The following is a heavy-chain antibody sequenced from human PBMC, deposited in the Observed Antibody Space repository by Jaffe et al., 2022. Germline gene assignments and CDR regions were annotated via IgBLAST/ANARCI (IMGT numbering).Heavy chain of an antibody. CDR1: GGSFSGYY. D-gene: IGHD2-8*02. Sequence: QVQLQQWGAGLLKPSETLSLTCAVYGGSFSGYYWSWIRQPPGKGLEWIGEINHSGSTNYNPSLKSRVTISVDTSKNQFSLKLSSVTAADTAVYYCARGRWGYCTGGVCYPTGTNMDVWGKGTTVTVSS. CDR3: ARGRWGYCTGGVCYPTGTNMDV. V-gene: IGHV4-34*01. CDR2: INHSGST. J-gene: IGHJ6*03.